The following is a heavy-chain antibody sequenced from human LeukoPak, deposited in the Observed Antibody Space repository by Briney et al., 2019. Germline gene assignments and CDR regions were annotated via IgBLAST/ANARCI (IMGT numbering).Heavy chain of an antibody. D-gene: IGHD3-10*01. J-gene: IGHJ6*03. V-gene: IGHV3-23*01. CDR3: AKDTGRYGSALTTYMDV. CDR2: ISASGGST. Sequence: GGSLRLSCAVSGFTFSSFAMSWVRQAPGKGLEWVWDISASGGSTYYPDPEKGRFTISRDNSQNTLYLQRNSLRAEDPAVCYCAKDTGRYGSALTTYMDVSGKGTTVTAPS. CDR1: GFTFSSFA.